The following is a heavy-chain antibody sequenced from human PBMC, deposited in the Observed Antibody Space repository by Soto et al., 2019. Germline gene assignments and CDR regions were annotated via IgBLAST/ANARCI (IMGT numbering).Heavy chain of an antibody. Sequence: EMQLVESGGGLVQSGGALRLSCAASGFTFSSYYMTWVRQAPGKGLEWVANIQPDGSGVKYAVSVKGRCTISSDNARHSLYLQMTGLRAEDTAMYYCARDPIRADGYIYDFWGQGTLVTVSS. D-gene: IGHD6-13*01. CDR1: GFTFSSYY. V-gene: IGHV3-7*01. J-gene: IGHJ4*02. CDR2: IQPDGSGV. CDR3: ARDPIRADGYIYDF.